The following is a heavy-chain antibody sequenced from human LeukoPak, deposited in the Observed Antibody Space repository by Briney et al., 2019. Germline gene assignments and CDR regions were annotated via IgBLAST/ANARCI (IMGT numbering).Heavy chain of an antibody. V-gene: IGHV3-33*01. CDR2: IWYDGSNK. CDR1: GFTFSSYG. D-gene: IGHD3-22*01. Sequence: GRSLRLSCAASGFTFSSYGMHWVRQAPGKGLEWVAVIWYDGSNKYYADSVKGRFTISRDNSKNTRYLQMNSLRAEDTAVYYCARDSLVIDYWGQGTLVTVSS. J-gene: IGHJ4*02. CDR3: ARDSLVIDY.